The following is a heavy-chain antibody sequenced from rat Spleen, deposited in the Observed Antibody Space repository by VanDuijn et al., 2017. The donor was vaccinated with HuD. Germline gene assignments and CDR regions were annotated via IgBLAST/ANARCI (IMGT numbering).Heavy chain of an antibody. Sequence: EARLVESGGGLVQPGRSLKLSCAASGFTFSSFAMAWVRQAPTKGLEWVATITSGGSTYYPDSVKGRFTISRDIAENTLYLQMNSVRSEDTATYYCTRDTMGMDWFAYWGQGTLVTVSS. J-gene: IGHJ3*01. V-gene: IGHV5-46*01. CDR1: GFTFSSFA. CDR3: TRDTMGMDWFAY. D-gene: IGHD1-7*01. CDR2: ITSGGST.